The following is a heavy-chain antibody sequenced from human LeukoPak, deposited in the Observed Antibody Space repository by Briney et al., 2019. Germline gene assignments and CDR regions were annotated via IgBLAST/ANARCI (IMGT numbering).Heavy chain of an antibody. D-gene: IGHD4-23*01. Sequence: SETLSLTCAVYGGSFSGYYWSWIRQPPGKGLEWIGEINHSGSTNYNPSLKSRVTISVDTSKNQFSLKLSSVTAADTAVYYCARVDYGGNYGSYYYMDVRGKGTTVTVSS. CDR2: INHSGST. CDR1: GGSFSGYY. CDR3: ARVDYGGNYGSYYYMDV. J-gene: IGHJ6*03. V-gene: IGHV4-34*01.